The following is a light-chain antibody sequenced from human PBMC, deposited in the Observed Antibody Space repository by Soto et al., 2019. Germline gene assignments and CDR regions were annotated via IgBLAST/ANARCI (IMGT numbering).Light chain of an antibody. CDR2: RNS. V-gene: IGLV1-40*01. CDR1: SSNIGAGYD. CDR3: QSYDTSVNGL. J-gene: IGLJ3*02. Sequence: QSVLTQPPSVSGAPGQRVTISCIGSSSNIGAGYDVHWYQQLPGRAPKLLISRNSNRPSGVPDRFSASKSGASASLTITGLQPEDEAEYYCQSYDTSVNGLFGGGTKLTVL.